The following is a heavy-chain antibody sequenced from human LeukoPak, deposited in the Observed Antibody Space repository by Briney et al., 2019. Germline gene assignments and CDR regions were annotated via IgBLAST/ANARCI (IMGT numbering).Heavy chain of an antibody. CDR2: IRSKVNSYAT. J-gene: IGHJ4*02. CDR3: TRLGYYDSSRYYQTDY. CDR1: GLTFSGSA. D-gene: IGHD3-22*01. Sequence: GGSLKLSCAASGLTFSGSAIHWVRQASGKGLEWVGRIRSKVNSYATAYAASVKGRFTISRDDSKNTAYLQMNSLKTEDTALYYCTRLGYYDSSRYYQTDYWGQGTLVTVSS. V-gene: IGHV3-73*01.